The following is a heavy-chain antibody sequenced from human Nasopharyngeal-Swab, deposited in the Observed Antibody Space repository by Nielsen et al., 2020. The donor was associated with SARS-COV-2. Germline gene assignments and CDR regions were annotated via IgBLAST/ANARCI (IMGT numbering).Heavy chain of an antibody. CDR3: ARDIEGGRGLRY. CDR1: GVTVSTNY. J-gene: IGHJ4*02. V-gene: IGHV3-66*01. Sequence: GESLKISCAVSGVTVSTNYMYWVRQAPGKGLEWVSVMYSGGNTFYADSVKDRFIISRDKSKNTLDPQMNRLRAEDTAVYYCARDIEGGRGLRYWGQGTLVTVSS. CDR2: MYSGGNT. D-gene: IGHD2-15*01.